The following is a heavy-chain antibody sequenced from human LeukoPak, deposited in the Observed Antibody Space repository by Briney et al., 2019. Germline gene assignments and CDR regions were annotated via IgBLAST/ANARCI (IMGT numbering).Heavy chain of an antibody. CDR2: ITYNGDGT. CDR3: VKGYVHPTDSFDY. V-gene: IGHV3-23*01. J-gene: IGHJ4*02. D-gene: IGHD5-12*01. CDR1: GFTFSNYA. Sequence: PGGSLRLSCAASGFTFSNYAMMWVRQAPGKRLEWISSITYNGDGTYYADSVRGRFTISRDNSEITLYLQVNSLRVKERAVYFCVKGYVHPTDSFDYWGQGTLVTVSS.